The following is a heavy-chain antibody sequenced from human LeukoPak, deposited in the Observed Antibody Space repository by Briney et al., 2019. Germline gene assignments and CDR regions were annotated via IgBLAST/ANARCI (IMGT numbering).Heavy chain of an antibody. CDR3: ARDYYDRNDAFDI. V-gene: IGHV4-59*01. J-gene: IGHJ3*02. CDR1: GGSISSYY. D-gene: IGHD3-22*01. Sequence: SETLSLTCTVSGGSISSYYWSWIRQPPGQGLEWIGYIYYSGSTNYNPSLKSRVTISVDTSKNQFSLKLSSVTAADTAVYYCARDYYDRNDAFDIWGQGTMVTVSS. CDR2: IYYSGST.